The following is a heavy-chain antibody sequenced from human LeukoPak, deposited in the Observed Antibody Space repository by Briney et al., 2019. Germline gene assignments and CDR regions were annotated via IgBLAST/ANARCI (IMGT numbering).Heavy chain of an antibody. V-gene: IGHV1-46*01. CDR1: GYSFTRYF. CDR2: IIPSDGST. CDR3: ARGKVVTMVRGVIITYFDY. Sequence: ASVKVSCKASGYSFTRYFIHWVRQAPGQGLEWMGIIIPSDGSTSYAQKVQGRVTMTRDTSTSTVYMELSSLRSEDTAVYYCARGKVVTMVRGVIITYFDYWGQGTLVTVSS. D-gene: IGHD3-10*01. J-gene: IGHJ4*02.